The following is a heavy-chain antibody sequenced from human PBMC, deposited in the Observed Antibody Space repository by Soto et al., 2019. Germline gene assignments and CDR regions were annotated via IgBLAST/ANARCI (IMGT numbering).Heavy chain of an antibody. V-gene: IGHV3-11*01. J-gene: IGHJ4*02. D-gene: IGHD3-16*01. Sequence: GGSLRLSCVASGFNFNDYYMSWVRQAPGKGPEWISYISQSATTIYYADSVKGRFTISRDNTKNSLYLQMNSLRAEDTAVYYCARDGWASNYVCFDYWGQRSLVTVSS. CDR2: ISQSATTI. CDR1: GFNFNDYY. CDR3: ARDGWASNYVCFDY.